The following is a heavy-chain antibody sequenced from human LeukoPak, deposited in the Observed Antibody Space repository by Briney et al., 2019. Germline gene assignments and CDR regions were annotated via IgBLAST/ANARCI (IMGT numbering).Heavy chain of an antibody. Sequence: GESLKISCKGSGYRFTSYWIGWVRQMPGKGLEWMGIIYPGDSDTRYSPSSQGQVTISADKSISTAYLQWSSLKASDTAMYYCARQGWGCSGGSCYVDYWGQGTLVTVSS. CDR1: GYRFTSYW. D-gene: IGHD2-15*01. CDR2: IYPGDSDT. CDR3: ARQGWGCSGGSCYVDY. V-gene: IGHV5-51*01. J-gene: IGHJ4*02.